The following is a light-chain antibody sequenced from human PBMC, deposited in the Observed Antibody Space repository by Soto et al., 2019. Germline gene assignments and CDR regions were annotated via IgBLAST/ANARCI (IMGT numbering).Light chain of an antibody. CDR2: EGN. J-gene: IGLJ2*01. CDR3: CSYAGSRNVV. CDR1: SSDVGSYNL. V-gene: IGLV2-23*01. Sequence: QSALTQPASVSGSPGQSITISCTGTSSDVGSYNLVSWYQQHPGKAPKLMIYEGNKRPSGVSNRFSGSKSGNTASLTISGLQAEDEADYYCCSYAGSRNVVFGGGTKLTVL.